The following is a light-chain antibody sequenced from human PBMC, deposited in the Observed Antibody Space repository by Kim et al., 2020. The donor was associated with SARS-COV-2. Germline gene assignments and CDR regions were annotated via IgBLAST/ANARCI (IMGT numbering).Light chain of an antibody. V-gene: IGLV2-8*01. J-gene: IGLJ1*01. CDR3: ASYITSDHFYV. CDR2: DVN. CDR1: DYLINDNH. Sequence: QSALTQPPSASGSPGQSVTISCTGSDYLINDNHVSWYQQHPDKAPKLIIYDVNEWPSGIPDRFSGSKSGNTASLTISGLQADDDADYYCASYITSDHFYVFGTGTKVTVL.